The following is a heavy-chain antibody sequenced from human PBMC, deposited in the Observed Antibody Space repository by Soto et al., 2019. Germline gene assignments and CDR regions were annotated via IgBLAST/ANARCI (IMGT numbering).Heavy chain of an antibody. CDR3: AREPYDFWSGYYRYNWFDP. J-gene: IGHJ5*02. D-gene: IGHD3-3*01. CDR2: INHSGST. V-gene: IGHV4-34*01. CDR1: GGSFSGYY. Sequence: ASETLSLTCAVYGGSFSGYYWSWIRQPPGKGLEWIGEINHSGSTNYNPSLKSRVTISVDTSKNQFSLKLSSVTAADTAVYYCAREPYDFWSGYYRYNWFDPWGQGTLVTVSS.